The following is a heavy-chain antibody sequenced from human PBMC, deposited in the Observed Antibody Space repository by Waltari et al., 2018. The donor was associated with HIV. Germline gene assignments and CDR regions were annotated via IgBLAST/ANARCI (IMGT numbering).Heavy chain of an antibody. V-gene: IGHV3-23*01. CDR3: ARLMGTSFGMVIYYSYGMDV. Sequence: EVKLLESGGGLVQPGGSLRLSCEASGFSFSSYAMRWVRQAPGKGLEWVSGISGSGDSRYYADSVKGRFSISRDNSKNTLSLQMNSLRAEDTAVYYCARLMGTSFGMVIYYSYGMDVWGQGTTVTVSS. CDR2: ISGSGDSR. D-gene: IGHD3-3*01. J-gene: IGHJ6*02. CDR1: GFSFSSYA.